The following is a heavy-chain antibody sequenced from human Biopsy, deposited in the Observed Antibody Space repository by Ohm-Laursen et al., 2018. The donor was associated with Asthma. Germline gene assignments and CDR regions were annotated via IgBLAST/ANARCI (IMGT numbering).Heavy chain of an antibody. D-gene: IGHD5-12*01. J-gene: IGHJ4*02. V-gene: IGHV4-59*01. Sequence: SDTLSLTCTVSGGSISSYYWSWIRPPPGKGLEWIGYIYYSGGTAYNPSLKSRVTISADTSKNLFSLKLSSVTAADTAVYYCAREGVDRYFDYWGQGTLVTVSS. CDR2: IYYSGGT. CDR3: AREGVDRYFDY. CDR1: GGSISSYY.